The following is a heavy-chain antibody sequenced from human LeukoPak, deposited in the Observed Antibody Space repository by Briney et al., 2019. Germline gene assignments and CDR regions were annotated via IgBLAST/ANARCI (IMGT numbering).Heavy chain of an antibody. Sequence: GGSLRLSCVGTGFSSSNYWMNWVRQAPGKGLEWVANIKEDGSQIYYVDSVKGRFTISRDNAKNSVYLQMNSLRAEDTAVYYCAGSSGWLFDYWGQGTLVAVSS. CDR1: GFSSSNYW. D-gene: IGHD6-19*01. J-gene: IGHJ4*02. CDR3: AGSSGWLFDY. CDR2: IKEDGSQI. V-gene: IGHV3-7*01.